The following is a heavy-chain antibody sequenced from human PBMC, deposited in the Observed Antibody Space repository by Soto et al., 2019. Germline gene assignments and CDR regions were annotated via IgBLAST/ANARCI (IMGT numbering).Heavy chain of an antibody. J-gene: IGHJ4*02. CDR2: ISWNSGSI. Sequence: GGSLRLSCAASGFTFDDYAMHWVRQAPGKGQEWVSGISWNSGSIGYADSVKGRFTISRDNAKNSLYLQMNSLRAEDTALYYCAKDSAAAGTAFDYWGQGTLVTVSS. D-gene: IGHD6-13*01. CDR1: GFTFDDYA. CDR3: AKDSAAAGTAFDY. V-gene: IGHV3-9*01.